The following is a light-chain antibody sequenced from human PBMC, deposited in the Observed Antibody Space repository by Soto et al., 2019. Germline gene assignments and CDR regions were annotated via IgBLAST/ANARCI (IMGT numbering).Light chain of an antibody. CDR3: QQYGSSPRT. CDR1: QSVSRK. CDR2: GAT. V-gene: IGKV3-20*01. J-gene: IGKJ1*01. Sequence: EIVMTKSPATLSVSPGERATLSCRASQSVSRKLAWYQQTRGQAPRLLMYGATTRATGVPARFSGSGSGTDFTLTISRLEPEDFAVYYCQQYGSSPRTFGQGTKVDIK.